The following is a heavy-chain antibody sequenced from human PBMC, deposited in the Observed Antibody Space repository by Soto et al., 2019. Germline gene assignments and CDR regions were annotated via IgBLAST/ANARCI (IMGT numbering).Heavy chain of an antibody. J-gene: IGHJ4*02. D-gene: IGHD1-1*01. CDR2: INDDGSST. V-gene: IGHV3-74*01. CDR3: TRGPRSTSTGTGAF. Sequence: GGSLRHSCSASGFNFSMYWMHWVRQVPGKGPEWVSRINDDGSSTNYADSVKGRFTISRDNAKNTLYLQMNDLRAEDTAVYYCTRGPRSTSTGTGAFWGQGTLVTVS. CDR1: GFNFSMYW.